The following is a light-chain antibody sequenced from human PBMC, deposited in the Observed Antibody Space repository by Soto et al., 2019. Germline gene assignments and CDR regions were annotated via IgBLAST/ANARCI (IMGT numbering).Light chain of an antibody. CDR2: EVT. CDR1: SSDVGGYNF. Sequence: QSVLTQPPSASGSPGQSVTISCTGTSSDVGGYNFVSWYQQHPGKAPKLIIYEVTKRPSGVPDRFSGSKSGNTASLTVSGLQAEDEADYYCATWDDSLSGFVFGTGTKLTVL. V-gene: IGLV2-8*01. CDR3: ATWDDSLSGFV. J-gene: IGLJ1*01.